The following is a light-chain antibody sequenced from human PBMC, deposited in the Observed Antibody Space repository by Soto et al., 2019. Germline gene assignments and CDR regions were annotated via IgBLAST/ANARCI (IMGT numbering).Light chain of an antibody. Sequence: AIRMTQSPSSFSASTGDRVTITCRASQGISSYLAWYQQKPGKAPKLLIYAASTLQSGVPSRFSGSGSGTDFTLTISCLQSEDFATYYCQQYYSYPVNFGQGTKLEIK. CDR2: AAS. CDR3: QQYYSYPVN. CDR1: QGISSY. J-gene: IGKJ2*01. V-gene: IGKV1-8*01.